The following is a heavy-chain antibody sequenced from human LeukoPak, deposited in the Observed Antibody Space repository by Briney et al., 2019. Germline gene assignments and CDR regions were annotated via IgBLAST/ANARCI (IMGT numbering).Heavy chain of an antibody. CDR3: ARDNGAAAGN. J-gene: IGHJ4*02. Sequence: GGSLRLSCAASGFTFSKYWMLWVRQAPGKGLESVSRINTDGTVTTYADSVKGRFTISRDNSKNTLYLQMNSLRAEDTAVYYCARDNGAAAGNWGQGTLVTVSS. CDR1: GFTFSKYW. D-gene: IGHD6-13*01. V-gene: IGHV3-74*01. CDR2: INTDGTVT.